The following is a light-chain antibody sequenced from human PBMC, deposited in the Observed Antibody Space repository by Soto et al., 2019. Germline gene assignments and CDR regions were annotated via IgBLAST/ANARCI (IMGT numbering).Light chain of an antibody. CDR1: NSDVGAYNY. V-gene: IGLV2-14*01. J-gene: IGLJ2*01. CDR2: EVS. Sequence: QSALTQPASVSGSPGQSITISCTGTNSDVGAYNYVSWYQQHPGKAPKLMIYEVSNRPSGVSNRFSGSKSGNTASLTISGRQAEDEADYYCSSYTRSSTGVFGGGPKRTVL. CDR3: SSYTRSSTGV.